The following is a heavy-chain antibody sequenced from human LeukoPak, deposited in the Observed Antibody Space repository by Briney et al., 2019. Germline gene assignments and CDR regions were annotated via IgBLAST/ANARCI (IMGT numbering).Heavy chain of an antibody. CDR1: GFTFSSYG. CDR2: IRYDGSNQ. V-gene: IGHV3-30*02. CDR3: AKDMGYNSGWTRIDY. D-gene: IGHD6-19*01. Sequence: GGSLRLSCAASGFTFSSYGMYWVRQTPGKGLEWVALIRYDGSNQYYADSVKGRFTISRDNSKNTLSLQMNSLKTEDTAVYYCAKDMGYNSGWTRIDYWGQGTLVTVSS. J-gene: IGHJ4*02.